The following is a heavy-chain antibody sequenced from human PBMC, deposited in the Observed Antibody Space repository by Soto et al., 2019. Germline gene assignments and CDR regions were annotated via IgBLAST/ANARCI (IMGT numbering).Heavy chain of an antibody. CDR3: ARGIRFLEWLAGLSVWFDP. J-gene: IGHJ5*02. CDR1: GGSISSGGYY. Sequence: QVQLQESGPGLVKPSQTLSLTCTVSGGSISSGGYYWSWIRQHPGKGLEWIGYIYYSGSTYYNPSLKSRVTISVDTSKNQFSLKLSSVTAADTAVYYCARGIRFLEWLAGLSVWFDPWGQATLVTVSS. V-gene: IGHV4-31*03. D-gene: IGHD3-3*01. CDR2: IYYSGST.